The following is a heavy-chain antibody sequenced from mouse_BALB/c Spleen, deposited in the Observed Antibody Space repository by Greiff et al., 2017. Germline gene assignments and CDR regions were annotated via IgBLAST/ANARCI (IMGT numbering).Heavy chain of an antibody. J-gene: IGHJ1*01. D-gene: IGHD1-1*01. CDR2: ISSGGSYT. Sequence: EVKLVESGGGLVKPGGSLKLSCAASGFTFSSYTMSWVRQTPEKRLEWVATISSGGSYTYYPDSVKGRFTISRDNAKNTLYLQMSSLKSEDTAMYYCTRVGYGSSYHWYFDVWGAGTTVTVSS. CDR3: TRVGYGSSYHWYFDV. CDR1: GFTFSSYT. V-gene: IGHV5-6-4*01.